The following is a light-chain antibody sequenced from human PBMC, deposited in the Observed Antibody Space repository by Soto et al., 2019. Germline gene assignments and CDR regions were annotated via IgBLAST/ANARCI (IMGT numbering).Light chain of an antibody. CDR1: SSNIGNNY. CDR2: ENI. Sequence: QSVRTQPPSVSAAPGQKVTISCSGSSSNIGNNYVSWYQQLPGTAPKLLIYENIKRPSGIPDRFSGSKSGTSATLGITGLQTGVEADYYCATWDGSLSVGVFGGGTKVTVL. CDR3: ATWDGSLSVGV. J-gene: IGLJ1*01. V-gene: IGLV1-51*02.